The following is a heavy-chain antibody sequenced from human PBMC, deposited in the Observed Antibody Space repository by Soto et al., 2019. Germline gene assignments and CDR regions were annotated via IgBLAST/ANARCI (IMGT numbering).Heavy chain of an antibody. Sequence: QVQLVESGGGVVQPGRSLRLSCAASGFTFSSYAMHWVRQAPGKGLEWVAVISYDGSNKYYADSVKGRFTISRDNSKNTLYLQMNSLRAEDTAVYYCARGRIAVAAPFDYWGQGTLVTGSS. CDR2: ISYDGSNK. CDR3: ARGRIAVAAPFDY. CDR1: GFTFSSYA. J-gene: IGHJ4*02. D-gene: IGHD6-19*01. V-gene: IGHV3-30-3*01.